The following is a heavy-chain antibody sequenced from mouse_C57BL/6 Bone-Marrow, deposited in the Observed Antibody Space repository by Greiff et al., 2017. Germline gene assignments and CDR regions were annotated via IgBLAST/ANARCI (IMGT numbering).Heavy chain of an antibody. CDR1: GYTFTHYW. V-gene: IGHV1-69*01. Sequence: QVQLKQPGAELVMPGASVKLSCKASGYTFTHYWMHWVKQRPGQGLEWIGEIDPSDSYPNYNQKFQGKSTLTVDKSSSTAYMQLSSLTSEDSAVYYCARESNNRSSYDLDYWGQGTTLRVSS. CDR2: IDPSDSYP. J-gene: IGHJ2*01. D-gene: IGHD1-1*01. CDR3: ARESNNRSSYDLDY.